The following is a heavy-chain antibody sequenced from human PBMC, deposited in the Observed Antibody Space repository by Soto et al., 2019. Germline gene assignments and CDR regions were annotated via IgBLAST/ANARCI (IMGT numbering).Heavy chain of an antibody. D-gene: IGHD1-20*01. CDR3: ARDTITGTSQYYYYGMDV. J-gene: IGHJ6*01. CDR1: VFTFSIYG. V-gene: IGHV3-30-3*01. CDR2: ISYDGSNK. Sequence: WGSLPVSCASSVFTFSIYGMHWVRQAPGKGLEWVAVISYDGSNKYYADSVKGRFTISRDNSKNTLYLQMNRLRAEDTAVYYCARDTITGTSQYYYYGMDVWGQGTTVTVSS.